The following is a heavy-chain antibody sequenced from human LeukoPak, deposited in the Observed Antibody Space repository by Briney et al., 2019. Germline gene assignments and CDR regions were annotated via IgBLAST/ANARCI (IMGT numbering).Heavy chain of an antibody. CDR3: ARDVTVADT. CDR2: ISDYNGNT. J-gene: IGHJ4*02. Sequence: ASVKVSCKASGYSFTSYGLSWVRQAPGQGLEWMGWISDYNGNTKYAQRLQGRVTLTTDTSTSTAYMELRSLRSDDTAVYYCARDVTVADTWGQGTLVTVSS. V-gene: IGHV1-18*01. CDR1: GYSFTSYG. D-gene: IGHD6-19*01.